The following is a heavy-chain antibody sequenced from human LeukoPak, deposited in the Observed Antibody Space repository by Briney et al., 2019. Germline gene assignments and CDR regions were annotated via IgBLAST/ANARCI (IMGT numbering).Heavy chain of an antibody. Sequence: GGSLRLSCAASGFNFSAFAMSWVRQAPGKGLEWVSGISARGGKAYYADPVNGRFTISRDNSKSTLYLHMDGLRAEDTALYFCAKGQGGTMVRGVVVTYYFDSWGQGSLVTVSS. J-gene: IGHJ4*02. D-gene: IGHD3-10*01. CDR1: GFNFSAFA. V-gene: IGHV3-23*01. CDR2: ISARGGKA. CDR3: AKGQGGTMVRGVVVTYYFDS.